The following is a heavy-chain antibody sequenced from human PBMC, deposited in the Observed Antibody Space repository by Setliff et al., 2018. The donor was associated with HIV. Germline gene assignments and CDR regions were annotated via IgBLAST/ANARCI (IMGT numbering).Heavy chain of an antibody. V-gene: IGHV3-15*01. D-gene: IGHD3-10*01. CDR3: TTDEVYYYGSGKY. J-gene: IGHJ4*02. CDR2: IKSEADGGTT. CDR1: KFSFINAW. Sequence: PGGSLRLSCAASKFSFINAWMSWVRQAPGKGLEWVGRIKSEADGGTTDYAAPVKGRFTIARDDSKNTLYLQMNSLKTEDTAVYYCTTDEVYYYGSGKYWGQGTLVTVSS.